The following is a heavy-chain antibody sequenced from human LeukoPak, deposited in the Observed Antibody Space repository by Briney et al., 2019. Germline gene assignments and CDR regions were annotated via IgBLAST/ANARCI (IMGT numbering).Heavy chain of an antibody. CDR1: GYRFTSYW. D-gene: IGHD3-3*01. CDR2: IYPGDSDI. V-gene: IGHV5-51*01. Sequence: GESLKISFKGSGYRFTSYWIGWVRPMPGKGLEWMGIIYPGDSDIRYSPSFQGQVTISADKSINTAYLQWSSLKASDTAMYYCARRITIFGDGNWFDFWGQGTLVTVSS. CDR3: ARRITIFGDGNWFDF. J-gene: IGHJ5*01.